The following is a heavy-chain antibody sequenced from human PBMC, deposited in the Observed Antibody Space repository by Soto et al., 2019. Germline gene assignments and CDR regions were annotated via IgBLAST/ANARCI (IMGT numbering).Heavy chain of an antibody. CDR1: GFIFSSFG. CDR3: VRDLLGSGGHFDY. V-gene: IGHV3-33*01. J-gene: IGHJ4*02. CDR2: IWYEGSKT. D-gene: IGHD7-27*01. Sequence: SLSLSCAASGFIFSSFGKHWVRKAPGKGLEWVVHIWYEGSKTYYADSVKGRFTISRDNSRNTLYLQMNSLRAEDTAVYHCVRDLLGSGGHFDYWGQGTPVTVSS.